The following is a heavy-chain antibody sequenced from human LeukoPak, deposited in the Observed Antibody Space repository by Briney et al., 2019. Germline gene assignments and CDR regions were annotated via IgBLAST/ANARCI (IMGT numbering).Heavy chain of an antibody. J-gene: IGHJ3*02. Sequence: SETLSLTCTVSGGSISSSYYWSWIRQPPGKGLEWIGFIYYTGSTNYNPSPKSRVTISVDTSKNQFSLKLSAVTAADTAVYYCARDQYYDAFDIWGQGTMVIVSS. V-gene: IGHV4-61*01. CDR2: IYYTGST. CDR1: GGSISSSYY. CDR3: ARDQYYDAFDI. D-gene: IGHD1-26*01.